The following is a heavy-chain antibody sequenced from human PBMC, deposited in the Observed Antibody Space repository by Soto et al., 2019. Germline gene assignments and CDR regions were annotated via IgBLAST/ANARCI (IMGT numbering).Heavy chain of an antibody. V-gene: IGHV1-18*01. Sequence: QVQLVQSGAEVKNPGASVKVSCKASGYTFTRYGIGWARQAPGQGLEWMGWINTYNGNTNYAQNVKGRVTLTTDTSTSTAYMELRSLRSKDAAIYYCAMVDVYVTPSPQDVWGQGTTVIVSS. J-gene: IGHJ6*02. CDR1: GYTFTRYG. CDR3: AMVDVYVTPSPQDV. CDR2: INTYNGNT. D-gene: IGHD3-16*01.